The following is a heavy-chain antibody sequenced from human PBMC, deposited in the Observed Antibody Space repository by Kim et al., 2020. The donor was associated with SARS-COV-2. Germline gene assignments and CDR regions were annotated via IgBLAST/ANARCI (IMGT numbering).Heavy chain of an antibody. CDR2: IIPIFGTA. J-gene: IGHJ1*01. Sequence: SVKVSCKASGGTFSSYAISWVRQAPGQGLEWMGGIIPIFGTANYAQKFQGRVTITADESTSTAYMELSSLRSEDTAVYYCAREVNYYDSSGYYHTNGYFQHWGQGTLVTVSS. CDR3: AREVNYYDSSGYYHTNGYFQH. V-gene: IGHV1-69*13. CDR1: GGTFSSYA. D-gene: IGHD3-22*01.